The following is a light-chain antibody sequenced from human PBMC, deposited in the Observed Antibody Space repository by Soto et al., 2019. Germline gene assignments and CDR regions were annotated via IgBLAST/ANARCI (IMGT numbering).Light chain of an antibody. CDR2: EDS. J-gene: IGLJ2*01. V-gene: IGLV3-1*01. CDR3: QAWDRSTANVV. CDR1: KLGDKY. Sequence: SYELTQPPSVSVSPGQTASITCSGDKLGDKYACWYQQKPGQSPVLVIYEDSKRPSGIPERFSGSNSRNTATLTISGTQAMDEADYHCQAWDRSTANVVFGGGTKLTVL.